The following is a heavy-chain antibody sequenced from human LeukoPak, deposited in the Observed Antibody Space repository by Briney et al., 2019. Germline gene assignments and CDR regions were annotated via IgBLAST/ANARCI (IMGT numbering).Heavy chain of an antibody. D-gene: IGHD6-6*01. CDR2: IIPILGII. CDR1: GGTFSSYA. V-gene: IGHV1-69*04. J-gene: IGHJ2*01. Sequence: SVKVSCKASGGTFSSYAISWVRQAPGQGLEWMGRIIPILGIINYAQKFQGRVTITADKSTSTAYMELTRLRSVDTAVYYCAGPLKSIAARYFDLWGRGTLVTVSS. CDR3: AGPLKSIAARYFDL.